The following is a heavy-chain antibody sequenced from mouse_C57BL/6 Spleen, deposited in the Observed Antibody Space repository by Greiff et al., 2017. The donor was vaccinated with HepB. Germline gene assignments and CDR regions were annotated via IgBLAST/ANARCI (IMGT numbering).Heavy chain of an antibody. V-gene: IGHV5-4*01. CDR3: ARDSTLYGSSYVEAMDY. Sequence: EVHLVESGGGLVKPGGSLKLSCAASGFTFSSYAMSWVRQTPEKRLEWVATISDGGSYTYYPDNVKGRFTISRDNAKNNLYLQMSHLKSEDTAMYYCARDSTLYGSSYVEAMDYWGQGTSVTVSS. CDR2: ISDGGSYT. J-gene: IGHJ4*01. CDR1: GFTFSSYA. D-gene: IGHD1-1*01.